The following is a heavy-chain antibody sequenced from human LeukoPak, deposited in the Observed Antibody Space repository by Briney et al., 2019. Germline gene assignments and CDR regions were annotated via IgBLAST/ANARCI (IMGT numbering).Heavy chain of an antibody. CDR1: GGFISSGFYY. CDR3: ASSPGYGDF. Sequence: SETLSLTCTVSGGFISSGFYYWSWIRQPPGKGLEWIGYIYNSGGTSYNPSLKSRVTISVDTSKNQFSLKLRSVTAADTAVYYCASSPGYGDFWGQGTLVTVSS. CDR2: IYNSGGT. V-gene: IGHV4-30-4*01. D-gene: IGHD5-12*01. J-gene: IGHJ4*02.